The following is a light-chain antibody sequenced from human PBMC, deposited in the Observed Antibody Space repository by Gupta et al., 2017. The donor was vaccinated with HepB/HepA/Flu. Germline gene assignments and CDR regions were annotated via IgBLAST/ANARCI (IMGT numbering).Light chain of an antibody. CDR3: QQYNIRPLT. CDR1: QSVYSS. CDR2: RAS. V-gene: IGKV3-15*01. J-gene: IGKJ4*01. Sequence: IAMTTSPASLSVYPGERATLSCRASQSVYSSLAWYQQKPGQAPRLLIYRASTSATGIPARFSGSGSGTEFPLTIRSLQSEDFAVYFCQQYNIRPLTFGGGTKVEIK.